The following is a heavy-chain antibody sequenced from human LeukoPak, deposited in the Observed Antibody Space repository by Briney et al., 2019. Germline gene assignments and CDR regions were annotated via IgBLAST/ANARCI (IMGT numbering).Heavy chain of an antibody. D-gene: IGHD3-3*01. CDR2: ISYDGSNK. CDR1: GFTFSSYA. J-gene: IGHJ4*02. V-gene: IGHV3-30-3*01. CDR3: ARDPRNDFWSGRLDY. Sequence: PGGSLRLSCAASGFTFSSYAMHWVRQAPGKGLEWVAVISYDGSNKYYADSVKGRLTISRDNSKNTLYLQMNSLRAEDTAVYYCARDPRNDFWSGRLDYWGQGTLVTVSS.